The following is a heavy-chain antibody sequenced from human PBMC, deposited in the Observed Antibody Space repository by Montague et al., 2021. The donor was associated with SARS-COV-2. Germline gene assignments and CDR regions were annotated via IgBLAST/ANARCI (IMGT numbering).Heavy chain of an antibody. Sequence: SLRLSCAASGFTFSSYSMNWVRQAPGKGLEWVSSISSSSSYIYYADSVKGRFTISRDNAKNSLYLQMYSLRAEDTAVYYCARDLNDYVWGSYRYFDYWGQGTLVTVSS. CDR3: ARDLNDYVWGSYRYFDY. CDR2: ISSSSSYI. D-gene: IGHD3-16*02. V-gene: IGHV3-21*01. CDR1: GFTFSSYS. J-gene: IGHJ4*02.